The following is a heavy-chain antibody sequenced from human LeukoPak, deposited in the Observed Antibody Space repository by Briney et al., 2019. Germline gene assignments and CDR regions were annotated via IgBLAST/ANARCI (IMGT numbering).Heavy chain of an antibody. V-gene: IGHV1-69*04. CDR1: GGTFSSYA. CDR2: IIPILGIA. D-gene: IGHD5-18*01. CDR3: ANHHHPLGDTAMGGGDYYFDY. J-gene: IGHJ4*02. Sequence: GASVKVSCKASGGTFSSYAISWVRQAPGQGLEWMGRIIPILGIANYAQKFQGRVTITADKSTSTAYMELSSLRSEDTAVYYCANHHHPLGDTAMGGGDYYFDYWGQGTLVTVSS.